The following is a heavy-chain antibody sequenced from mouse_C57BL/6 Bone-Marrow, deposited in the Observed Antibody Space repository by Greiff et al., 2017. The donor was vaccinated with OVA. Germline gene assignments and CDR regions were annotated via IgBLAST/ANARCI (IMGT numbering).Heavy chain of an antibody. Sequence: VHLVESGPGLVQPSQSLSITCTVSGFSLTSYGVHWVRQSPGKGLEWLGVLWRGGSTDYNAAFMSRLSITKDNSKSQVFFKMNSLQADDTAIYYCAKNYYGSSSYYFDYWGQGTTLTVSS. V-gene: IGHV2-5*01. J-gene: IGHJ2*01. D-gene: IGHD1-1*01. CDR3: AKNYYGSSSYYFDY. CDR1: GFSLTSYG. CDR2: LWRGGST.